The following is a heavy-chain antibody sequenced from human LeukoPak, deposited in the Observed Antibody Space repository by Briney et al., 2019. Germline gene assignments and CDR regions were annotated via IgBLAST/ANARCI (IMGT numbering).Heavy chain of an antibody. CDR3: AGGSYYGSGARPGYFDH. V-gene: IGHV3-53*01. Sequence: GGSLRLSCAASDFNVNNNYMNWVGQAPGKGLEWVSLIDNFGSIYYRDSVKGRFTISRDISTKTLYLQMDTLSAEDTAIYYCAGGSYYGSGARPGYFDHWGQGILVTVSS. D-gene: IGHD3-10*01. CDR1: DFNVNNNY. J-gene: IGHJ4*02. CDR2: IDNFGSI.